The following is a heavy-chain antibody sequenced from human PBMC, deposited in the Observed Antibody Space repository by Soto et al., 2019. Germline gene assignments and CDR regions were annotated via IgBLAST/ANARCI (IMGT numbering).Heavy chain of an antibody. CDR1: GGSIRSGSYY. J-gene: IGHJ4*02. V-gene: IGHV4-39*01. CDR2: FSYSGST. D-gene: IGHD5-18*01. CDR3: ARQLGYSYEHFVGSYYFVS. Sequence: QLQLQESGPGLVKPSETLSLTCTVSGGSIRSGSYYWDWIRQPPGKGLEWIGSFSYSGSTYYNPSLTSRVTTSVAASSNPVWQMLSSVTAAEPAVYCCARQLGYSYEHFVGSYYFVSWRQGTMVTVSS.